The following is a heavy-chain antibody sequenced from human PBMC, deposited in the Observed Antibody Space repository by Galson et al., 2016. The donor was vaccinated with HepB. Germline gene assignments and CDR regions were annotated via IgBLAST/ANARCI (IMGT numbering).Heavy chain of an antibody. CDR3: ARGTGTGGYFDY. Sequence: SVKVSCKASGYTFIRYYVHWVRQAPRQGLEGMGIINPRGESTRYAQKLQGRVTVTRDTSTQTVYMGLSSLRSEDTAVYYCARGTGTGGYFDYWGQGTLVTVSS. CDR1: GYTFIRYY. CDR2: INPRGEST. J-gene: IGHJ4*02. V-gene: IGHV1-46*04. D-gene: IGHD3/OR15-3a*01.